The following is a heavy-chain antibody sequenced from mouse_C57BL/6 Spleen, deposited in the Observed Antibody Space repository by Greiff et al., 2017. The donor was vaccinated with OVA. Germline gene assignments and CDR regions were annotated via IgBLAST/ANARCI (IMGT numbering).Heavy chain of an antibody. CDR1: GYTFTSYW. CDR3: ARRPSSFDY. CDR2: IDPSDSYT. J-gene: IGHJ2*01. Sequence: VKLMESGAELVKPGASVKLSCKASGYTFTSYWMQWVKQRPGQGLEWIGEIDPSDSYTNYNQKFKGKATLTVDTSSSTAYMQLSSLTSEDSAVYYCARRPSSFDYWGQGTTLTVSS. V-gene: IGHV1-50*01.